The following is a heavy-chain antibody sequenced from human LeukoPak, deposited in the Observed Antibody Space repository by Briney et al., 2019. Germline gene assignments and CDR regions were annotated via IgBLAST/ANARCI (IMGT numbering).Heavy chain of an antibody. V-gene: IGHV4-4*02. J-gene: IGHJ4*02. CDR1: GFTFSNYW. Sequence: PGGSLRLSCAASGFTFSNYWMHWVRQAPGKGLEWIGEIYHSGRTNYNPSLKSRLTILVEKSKNQFSLKLSSVTAADTAVYYCARGLVIAVAGWGPWELPPAGCDYWGQGTLVTVSS. CDR3: ARGLVIAVAGWGPWELPPAGCDY. D-gene: IGHD6-19*01. CDR2: IYHSGRT.